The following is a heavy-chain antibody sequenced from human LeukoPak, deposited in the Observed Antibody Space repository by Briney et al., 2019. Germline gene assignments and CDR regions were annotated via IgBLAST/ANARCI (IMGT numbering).Heavy chain of an antibody. J-gene: IGHJ4*02. V-gene: IGHV1-69*04. Sequence: ASVKVSCKASGGTFSSYAISWVRQAPGQGLEWMGRIIPIFGIANYAQKFQGRVTITADKSTSTAYMELSSLRSEDTAVYYCARDKENYYDSSGYLNYWGQGTLVTISS. CDR3: ARDKENYYDSSGYLNY. CDR2: IIPIFGIA. CDR1: GGTFSSYA. D-gene: IGHD3-22*01.